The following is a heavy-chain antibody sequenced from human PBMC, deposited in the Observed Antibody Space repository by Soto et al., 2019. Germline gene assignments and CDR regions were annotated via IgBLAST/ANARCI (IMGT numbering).Heavy chain of an antibody. CDR2: ISSSGSTI. D-gene: IGHD3-10*01. J-gene: IGHJ4*02. CDR3: ALKRENYYGIDY. Sequence: EVQLVESGGGLVQPGGSLRLSCAASGFPFSNYEMNWVRQAPGKGLEWVSFISSSGSTIYYADSVKGRFTISRDNAKNSLYLQRNSLRAEDTALYYCALKRENYYGIDYWGQGTLVTVSS. V-gene: IGHV3-48*03. CDR1: GFPFSNYE.